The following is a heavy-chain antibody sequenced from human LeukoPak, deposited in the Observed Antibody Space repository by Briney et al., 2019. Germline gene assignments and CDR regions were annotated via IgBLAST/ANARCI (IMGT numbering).Heavy chain of an antibody. CDR1: GGTFSDHY. CDR2: ISHGGTT. V-gene: IGHV4-34*08. Sequence: KSSETLSLTCALYGGTFSDHYWTWVRQTPGKGLEWIGEISHGGTTNSNPSFKGRVAMSMETSSSHFSLKLSSVTAADTAIYYCVLVVIRPGWYSDYWGQGTLVTVSS. D-gene: IGHD2-15*01. CDR3: VLVVIRPGWYSDY. J-gene: IGHJ4*02.